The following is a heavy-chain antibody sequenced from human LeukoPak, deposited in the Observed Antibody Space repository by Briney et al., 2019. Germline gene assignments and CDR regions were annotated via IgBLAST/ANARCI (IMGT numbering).Heavy chain of an antibody. Sequence: ASVKVSCKASGYTFTSYGISWVRQAPGQGLERMGWISAYNGDTNYAQKLQGRVTMTTDTSTSTAYMELRSLRSDDTAVYYCARWWFGESYYYYGMDVWGQGTTVTVSS. CDR1: GYTFTSYG. CDR3: ARWWFGESYYYYGMDV. V-gene: IGHV1-18*01. D-gene: IGHD3-10*01. J-gene: IGHJ6*02. CDR2: ISAYNGDT.